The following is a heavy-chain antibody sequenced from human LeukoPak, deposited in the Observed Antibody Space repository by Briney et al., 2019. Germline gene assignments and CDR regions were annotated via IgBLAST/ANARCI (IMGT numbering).Heavy chain of an antibody. Sequence: SETLSLTCTVSGGSISSYYWSWIRQPAGKGLEWIGRVYTSGSTNYNPSLKSRVTMSVDTSKNQFSLKLSSVTAADTAVYYCARVAEPYNWFDPWGQGTLVTVSS. CDR2: VYTSGST. J-gene: IGHJ5*02. V-gene: IGHV4-4*07. D-gene: IGHD1-14*01. CDR3: ARVAEPYNWFDP. CDR1: GGSISSYY.